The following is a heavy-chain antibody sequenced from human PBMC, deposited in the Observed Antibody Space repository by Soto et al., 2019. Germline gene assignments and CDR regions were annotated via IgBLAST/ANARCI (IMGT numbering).Heavy chain of an antibody. V-gene: IGHV4-59*12. CDR2: VHHSWGS. CDR3: AREVFGPLHGLVDV. CDR1: GGSISSYY. D-gene: IGHD3-10*02. J-gene: IGHJ6*02. Sequence: QVQLQESGPGLVKPSETMSLSCTVSGGSISSYYWSWFRQSPGKRMEWIGYVHHSWGSSYNPSLQSRVAISRDTSKSQFSLKVTSVTATDTAVYYCAREVFGPLHGLVDVWGQGTTVTVSS.